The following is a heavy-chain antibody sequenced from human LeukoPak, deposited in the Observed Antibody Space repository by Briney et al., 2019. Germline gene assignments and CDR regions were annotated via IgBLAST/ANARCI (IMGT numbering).Heavy chain of an antibody. J-gene: IGHJ3*02. CDR3: ARGVVRGVMPKEAFDI. CDR1: GYTFTSYG. V-gene: IGHV1-18*01. Sequence: GASVKVSCKASGYTFTSYGISWVRQAPGQGLEWMGGISAYNGNTNYAQKLQGRVTRTTDTTTSTAYMELRSLRSDDTVVYYCARGVVRGVMPKEAFDIWGQGTMVTVSS. D-gene: IGHD3-10*01. CDR2: ISAYNGNT.